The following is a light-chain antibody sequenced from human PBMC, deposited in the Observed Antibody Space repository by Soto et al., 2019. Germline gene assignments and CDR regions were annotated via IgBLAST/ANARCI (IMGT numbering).Light chain of an antibody. CDR1: SSDVGSYNL. V-gene: IGLV2-23*01. J-gene: IGLJ1*01. CDR2: EDS. Sequence: QSALAQPASVSGPPGQSITISCTGTSSDVGSYNLVSWYQQYPGKAPKLMIYEDSKRPSGVSNRFSGSKSGNTASLTISGLQTEDEADYYCCAYAGGSTYVFGTGTKVTVL. CDR3: CAYAGGSTYV.